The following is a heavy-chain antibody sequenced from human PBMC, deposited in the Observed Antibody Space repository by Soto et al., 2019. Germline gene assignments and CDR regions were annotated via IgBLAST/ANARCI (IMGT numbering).Heavy chain of an antibody. D-gene: IGHD6-13*01. Sequence: PGGSLRLSCAASGFTFSSYGMHWVRQAPGKGLEWVAVIWYDGSNKYYADSVKGRFTISRDNSKNTLYLQMNSLRAEDTAVYYCARVGAAAGISGDYYYYYGMDVWGQGTTVTAP. CDR2: IWYDGSNK. CDR3: ARVGAAAGISGDYYYYYGMDV. V-gene: IGHV3-33*01. J-gene: IGHJ6*02. CDR1: GFTFSSYG.